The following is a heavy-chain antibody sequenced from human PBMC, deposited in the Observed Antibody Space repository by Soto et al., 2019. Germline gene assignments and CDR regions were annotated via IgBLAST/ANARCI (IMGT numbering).Heavy chain of an antibody. CDR3: ARQSRGLVVPAAISWFDP. J-gene: IGHJ5*02. D-gene: IGHD2-2*01. CDR2: IYPGDSDT. Sequence: PGESLKISCKGSGYSFTSYWIGWVRQMPGKGLEWMGIIYPGDSDTRYSPSFQGQVTISADKSISTAYLQWSSLKASDTAMYYCARQSRGLVVPAAISWFDPWGQGTLVTVSS. V-gene: IGHV5-51*01. CDR1: GYSFTSYW.